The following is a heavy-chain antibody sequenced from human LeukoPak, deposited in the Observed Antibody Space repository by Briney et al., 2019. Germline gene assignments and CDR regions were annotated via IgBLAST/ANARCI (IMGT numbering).Heavy chain of an antibody. J-gene: IGHJ5*02. CDR1: GGTFSSYA. CDR3: ARSRRVPAAIYNWFDP. Sequence: ASVKVSCKASGGTFSSYAISWVRQAPGQRLEWMGGIIPIFGTANYAQKFQGRVTITADESTSTAYMELSSLRSEDTAVYYCARSRRVPAAIYNWFDPWGQGTLVTVSS. D-gene: IGHD2-2*02. V-gene: IGHV1-69*13. CDR2: IIPIFGTA.